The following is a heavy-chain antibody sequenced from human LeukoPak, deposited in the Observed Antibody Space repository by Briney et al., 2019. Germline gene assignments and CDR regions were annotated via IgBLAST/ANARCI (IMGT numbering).Heavy chain of an antibody. V-gene: IGHV3-23*01. Sequence: PGGSLRLSCAATGFAFSNYAMSWVRQAPGKGLKWVSGISGSGGSTYYADSVKGRFTISRDNSKNTLYLQMNSLRAEDTAVYYCAKDRWNTVMAHFDYWGQGTLVTVSS. J-gene: IGHJ4*02. D-gene: IGHD5-18*01. CDR3: AKDRWNTVMAHFDY. CDR1: GFAFSNYA. CDR2: ISGSGGST.